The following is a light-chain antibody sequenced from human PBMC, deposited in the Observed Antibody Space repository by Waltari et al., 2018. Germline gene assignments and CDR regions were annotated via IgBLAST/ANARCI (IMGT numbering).Light chain of an antibody. Sequence: DIQMTQSPSTLSASVGDRVTITCRASQGISSWLAWYQQKPGKAPTLLIYKASSLESGVPSRFSGSGSGTEFTLTISSLQPDDFATYYCQQYNSYPWTFGQGTKVEIK. CDR1: QGISSW. CDR3: QQYNSYPWT. J-gene: IGKJ1*01. V-gene: IGKV1-5*03. CDR2: KAS.